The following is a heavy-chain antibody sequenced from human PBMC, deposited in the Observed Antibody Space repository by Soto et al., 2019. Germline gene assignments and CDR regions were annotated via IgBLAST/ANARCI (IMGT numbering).Heavy chain of an antibody. D-gene: IGHD3-10*01. V-gene: IGHV4-59*08. CDR3: ARQGFGPLHSLVDV. Sequence: QVQLQESGPGLVKPSETLSLSCTVSGGSISSYYWSWFRQSPGKRMEWIRYVHHSWGSSYNPSLQSRVAISLDTSKRQFSLKVTSVTATDTAVYYCARQGFGPLHSLVDVWGQGTTVTVSS. J-gene: IGHJ6*02. CDR1: GGSISSYY. CDR2: VHHSWGS.